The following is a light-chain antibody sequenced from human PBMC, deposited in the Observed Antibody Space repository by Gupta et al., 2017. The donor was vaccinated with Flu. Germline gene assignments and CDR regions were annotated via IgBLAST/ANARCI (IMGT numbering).Light chain of an antibody. V-gene: IGKV3-15*01. CDR2: GAS. CDR3: QQDNNWIT. CDR1: QSLNSN. J-gene: IGKJ4*01. Sequence: EVVITPSPATLSVSPGDTVTLSCRASQSLNSNLAWYQQKPGQAPRLLIHGASTRATGITARFSGSEDGKEFTLTSSSRQYEDFAVYYWQQDNNWITFGGGTKVEIK.